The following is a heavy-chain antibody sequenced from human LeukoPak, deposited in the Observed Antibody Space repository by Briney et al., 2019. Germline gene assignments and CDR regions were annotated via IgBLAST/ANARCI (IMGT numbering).Heavy chain of an antibody. J-gene: IGHJ4*02. V-gene: IGHV3-9*03. D-gene: IGHD3-16*01. Sequence: PGRSLGLSCAASGFTFDDYAMHWVRQAPGKGLEWVSGISWNSGSIGYADSVKGRFAISRDNAKNSLYLQMNSLRAEDMALYYCAKAISLTATAPLDYWGQGTLVTVSS. CDR1: GFTFDDYA. CDR3: AKAISLTATAPLDY. CDR2: ISWNSGSI.